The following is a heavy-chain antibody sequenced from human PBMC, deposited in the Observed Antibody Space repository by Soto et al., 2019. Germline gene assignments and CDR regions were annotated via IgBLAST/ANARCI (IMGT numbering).Heavy chain of an antibody. V-gene: IGHV1-18*01. CDR1: GYTFTSYG. Sequence: QFQLVQSGAEVKKPGASVKVSCKASGYTFTSYGISWVRQAPGQGLEWMGWISAYNGNTNYAQKLQGRVTMTTDTSTSTAYMELRSLRSDDTAVYYCARDGNIVLVPAAIGNYYYGMDVWGQGTTVTVSS. J-gene: IGHJ6*02. D-gene: IGHD2-2*01. CDR3: ARDGNIVLVPAAIGNYYYGMDV. CDR2: ISAYNGNT.